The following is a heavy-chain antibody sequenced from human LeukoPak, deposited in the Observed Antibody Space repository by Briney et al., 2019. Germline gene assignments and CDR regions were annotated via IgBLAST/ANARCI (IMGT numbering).Heavy chain of an antibody. J-gene: IGHJ2*01. CDR3: ARVASSGWLNWYFDL. D-gene: IGHD6-19*01. CDR2: ISSDGSNK. Sequence: GGSLRLSCAASGFTFRSYGMHWVRQAPGKGLEWVAVISSDGSNKYYADSVKGRFTIFRDNSKNTLFLQMNSLRPGDTAVYYCARVASSGWLNWYFDLWGRGTLVTVSS. CDR1: GFTFRSYG. V-gene: IGHV3-30*03.